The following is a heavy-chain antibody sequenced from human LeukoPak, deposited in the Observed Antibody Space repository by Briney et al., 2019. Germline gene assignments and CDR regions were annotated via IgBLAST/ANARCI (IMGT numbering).Heavy chain of an antibody. CDR1: GFTFSDYY. J-gene: IGHJ4*02. Sequence: GGSLRLSCAASGFTFSDYYMSWIRQAPGKELEWVSYISSSSSYTNYADSVKGRFTISRDNAKNSLYLQMNSLRAEDTAVYYCARDFPSTYSSGPPAYWGQGTLVTVSS. CDR2: ISSSSSYT. V-gene: IGHV3-11*06. CDR3: ARDFPSTYSSGPPAY. D-gene: IGHD6-19*01.